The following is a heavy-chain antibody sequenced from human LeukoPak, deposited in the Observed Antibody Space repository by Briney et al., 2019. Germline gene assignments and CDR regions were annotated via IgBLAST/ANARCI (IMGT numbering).Heavy chain of an antibody. CDR1: GFTFSSYA. Sequence: GGSLRLSCAASGFTFSSYAMSRVRQAPGKGLEWVSSISGSGDITYSADSVKDRFTISRDNSKNTVYLQMNSLRVEDTAGYYCAKDGRTYYYGSGCYFGWFDPWGQGTLVTVSS. CDR2: ISGSGDIT. V-gene: IGHV3-23*01. J-gene: IGHJ5*02. CDR3: AKDGRTYYYGSGCYFGWFDP. D-gene: IGHD3-10*01.